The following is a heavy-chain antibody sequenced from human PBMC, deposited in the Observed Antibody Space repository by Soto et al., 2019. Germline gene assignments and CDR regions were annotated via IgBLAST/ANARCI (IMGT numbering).Heavy chain of an antibody. J-gene: IGHJ4*02. CDR3: ARSGAVAGLHY. Sequence: EVQLVESGGGLVQPGGSLRVSCAASGFTFSSYWMHWVRQAPGKGLVWVSRINSDGSSTSYADSVKGRFTISRDNAKNTLYLQINSLRAEDTAIYYCARSGAVAGLHYWGPGTLVTVSS. CDR1: GFTFSSYW. V-gene: IGHV3-74*01. D-gene: IGHD6-19*01. CDR2: INSDGSST.